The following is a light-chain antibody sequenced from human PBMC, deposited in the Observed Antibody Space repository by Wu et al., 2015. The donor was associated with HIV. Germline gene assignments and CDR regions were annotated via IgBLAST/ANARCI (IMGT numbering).Light chain of an antibody. CDR2: GAS. CDR1: RNISGN. V-gene: IGKV3-15*01. Sequence: EIVMTQSPATLSVSPGERATLSCRASRNISGNLAWYQQKPGQAPRLLIYGASTRATGVPARFSGSGSGTEFTLTISSLQSEDFAVYYCQHCFNWPPLTFGGGTKVEI. CDR3: QHCFNWPPLT. J-gene: IGKJ4*01.